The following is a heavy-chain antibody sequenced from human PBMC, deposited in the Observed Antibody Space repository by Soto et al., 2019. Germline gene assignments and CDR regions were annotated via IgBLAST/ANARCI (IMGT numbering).Heavy chain of an antibody. CDR2: INAGNGNT. CDR1: GYTFTSYA. Sequence: QVPLVQSGAEVKKPGASVKVSCKASGYTFTSYAMHWVRQAPGQRLEWMGWINAGNGNTKYSQKFQGRVTITRDTSASTAYMELSSLRSEDTAVYYCARDSRDYYYYYMDVWGKGTTVTVSS. J-gene: IGHJ6*03. V-gene: IGHV1-3*01. CDR3: ARDSRDYYYYYMDV.